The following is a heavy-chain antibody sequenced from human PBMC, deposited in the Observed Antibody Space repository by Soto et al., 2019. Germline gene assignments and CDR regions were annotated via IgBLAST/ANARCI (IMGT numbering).Heavy chain of an antibody. D-gene: IGHD4-17*01. J-gene: IGHJ2*01. CDR2: IYYSGST. CDR3: AGGGGTTVVPGWYFDL. Sequence: QVQLQESGPGLVKPSQTLSLTCTVSGGSISSGDYYWSWIRQPPGKGLEWIGYIYYSGSTCYNPSLKSRVSTSVDTSKTLFSLKRGAVTAADTAVYSCAGGGGTTVVPGWYFDLWGRGTLVTVSS. CDR1: GGSISSGDYY. V-gene: IGHV4-30-4*01.